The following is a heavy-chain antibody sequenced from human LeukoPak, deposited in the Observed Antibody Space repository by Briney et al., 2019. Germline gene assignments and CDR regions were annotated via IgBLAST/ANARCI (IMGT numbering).Heavy chain of an antibody. D-gene: IGHD1-26*01. CDR1: GFTFNSYT. V-gene: IGHV3-23*01. J-gene: IGHJ4*03. CDR3: TKDVQVGPTRGFFDF. CDR2: ISPTGFTT. Sequence: GGSLRLSCAASGFTFNSYTMSWVRQAPGKGLEWVSVISPTGFTTLLTDSVKGRFIISRDNSKSMLYLQMDGLRAEDTAIYFCTKDVQVGPTRGFFDFWGQGTLVTVSS.